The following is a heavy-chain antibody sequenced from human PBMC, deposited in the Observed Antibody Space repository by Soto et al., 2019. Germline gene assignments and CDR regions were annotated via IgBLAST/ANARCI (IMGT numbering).Heavy chain of an antibody. Sequence: GGSLRLSCAASGFSLRNYWIGWVRQMPGKGLEWMGIIYPGDSDTRYSPSFQGQVTISADKSISTAYLQWSSLKASDTAMYYCASLNPRRGNYYDSSGYNYYFDYWGQGTLVTVSS. J-gene: IGHJ4*02. CDR2: IYPGDSDT. V-gene: IGHV5-51*01. CDR3: ASLNPRRGNYYDSSGYNYYFDY. D-gene: IGHD3-22*01. CDR1: GFSLRNYW.